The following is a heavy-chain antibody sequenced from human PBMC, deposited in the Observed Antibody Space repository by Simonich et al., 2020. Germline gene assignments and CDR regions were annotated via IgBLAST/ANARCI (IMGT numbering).Heavy chain of an antibody. CDR2: ISYEGSNK. Sequence: QVQLVESGGGVVQPGRSLRLSCAASGFTFSSYAMHWVRQAPGKGLEWVAVISYEGSNKYDADSVKVRFTISRDKSKNTLYLQMNSLRAEDTAVYYCARDGERYCGGDCYSYFDYWGQGTLVTVSS. CDR3: ARDGERYCGGDCYSYFDY. V-gene: IGHV3-30*07. J-gene: IGHJ4*02. D-gene: IGHD2-21*02. CDR1: GFTFSSYA.